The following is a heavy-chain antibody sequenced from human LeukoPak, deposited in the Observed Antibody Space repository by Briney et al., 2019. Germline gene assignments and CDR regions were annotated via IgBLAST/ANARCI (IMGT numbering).Heavy chain of an antibody. CDR2: MFYSGST. D-gene: IGHD2-15*01. V-gene: IGHV4-59*08. CDR1: NGPISSYY. Sequence: PSETLSLTCTVSNGPISSYYWSWIRQPPGQGLEWIAYMFYSGSTNYKPSLKSRVTISIDTSKNQFSLRLSSVTAADTAVYYCARGRGEVVIAAWDVFDIWGQGTMVTVSS. J-gene: IGHJ3*02. CDR3: ARGRGEVVIAAWDVFDI.